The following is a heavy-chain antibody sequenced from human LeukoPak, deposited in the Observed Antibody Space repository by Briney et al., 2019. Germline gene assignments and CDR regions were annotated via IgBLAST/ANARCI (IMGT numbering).Heavy chain of an antibody. Sequence: APVKVSCKASGYTSTSYDINWVRQATGQGLEWMGWMNPNSGNTGYAQKFQGRVTMTRNTSISTAYMELSSLRSEDTAVYYCARVGNHDAFDIWGQGTMVTVSS. D-gene: IGHD1-14*01. CDR1: GYTSTSYD. J-gene: IGHJ3*02. CDR3: ARVGNHDAFDI. CDR2: MNPNSGNT. V-gene: IGHV1-8*01.